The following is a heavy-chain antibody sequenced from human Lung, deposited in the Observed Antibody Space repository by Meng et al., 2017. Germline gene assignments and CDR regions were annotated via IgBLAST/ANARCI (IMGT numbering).Heavy chain of an antibody. CDR3: ARGPTTMAHDFDY. V-gene: IGHV4-34*01. Sequence: QVQLHQWGAGLLKPSETRSLTCVVSGGSFSDYYWSWIRQPPGKGLERIGEINHSGSTNYNPSLESRATISVDTSQNNLSLKLSSVTAADSAVYYCARGPTTMAHDFDYWGQGTLVTVSS. CDR2: INHSGST. J-gene: IGHJ4*02. D-gene: IGHD4-11*01. CDR1: GGSFSDYY.